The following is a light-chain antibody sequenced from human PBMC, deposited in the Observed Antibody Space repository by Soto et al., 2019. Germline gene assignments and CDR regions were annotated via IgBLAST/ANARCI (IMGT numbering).Light chain of an antibody. CDR1: NSNIGAGSG. Sequence: QSVLTQPPSVTGAPGQRVTISCTGNNSNIGAGSGVNWYQQFPDKAPKLLIYANTHRPSGVLDRFSGSTSATSASLAITGLQTQDEADYYCQSFDSSLTGLIFGGGTKVTVL. CDR2: ANT. V-gene: IGLV1-40*01. J-gene: IGLJ2*01. CDR3: QSFDSSLTGLI.